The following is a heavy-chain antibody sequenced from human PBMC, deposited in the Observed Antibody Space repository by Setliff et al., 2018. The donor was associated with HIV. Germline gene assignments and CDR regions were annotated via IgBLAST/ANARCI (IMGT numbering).Heavy chain of an antibody. Sequence: ASVKVSCKASGYTFTDYYLHWVRQAPGQGLQWMGWINPNSGGTNSAQEFQGRVTMTRDTSISTAYMELTWLKPDDTAVYYCARNTPGIVPRRVGFDPWGQGTLVTVSS. V-gene: IGHV1-2*02. CDR2: INPNSGGT. CDR3: ARNTPGIVPRRVGFDP. CDR1: GYTFTDYY. D-gene: IGHD1-26*01. J-gene: IGHJ5*02.